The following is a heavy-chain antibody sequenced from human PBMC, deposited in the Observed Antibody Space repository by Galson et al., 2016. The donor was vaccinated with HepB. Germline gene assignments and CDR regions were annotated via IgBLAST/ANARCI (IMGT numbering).Heavy chain of an antibody. D-gene: IGHD4-17*01. Sequence: SVKVSCKASGGTFSSYAISWVRQAPGQGLEWMGGIIPIFGTANYAQKFQGRVTITADESTSTAYMELSSLRSEDTAVYYCARLGADGDYCDSWGQGTLVTVSS. CDR1: GGTFSSYA. CDR2: IIPIFGTA. J-gene: IGHJ4*02. CDR3: ARLGADGDYCDS. V-gene: IGHV1-69*13.